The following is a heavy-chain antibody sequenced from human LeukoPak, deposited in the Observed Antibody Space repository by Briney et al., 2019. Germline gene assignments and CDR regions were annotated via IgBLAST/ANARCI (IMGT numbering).Heavy chain of an antibody. CDR3: ARVNPGYRPDALDI. CDR2: IYYSGST. Sequence: EASETLSLTCTVSGGSISSYYWSWIRQPPGKGVEWIGYIYYSGSTNYNPSLKSRVTISVDTSKNQFSLKLSSVTAADTAVYYCARVNPGYRPDALDIWGQGTMVTVSS. V-gene: IGHV4-59*13. D-gene: IGHD6-13*01. CDR1: GGSISSYY. J-gene: IGHJ3*02.